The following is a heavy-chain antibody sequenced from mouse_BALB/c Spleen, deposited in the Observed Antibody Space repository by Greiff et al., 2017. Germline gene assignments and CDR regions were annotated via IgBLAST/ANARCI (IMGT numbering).Heavy chain of an antibody. Sequence: EVKLQQSGAELVKPGASVKLSCTASGFNIKDTYMHWVKQRPEQGLEWIGRIDPANGNTKYDPKFQGKATITADTSSNTAYLQLSSLTSEDTAVYYCSITTATSYAMDYWGQGTSVTVSS. CDR3: SITTATSYAMDY. CDR1: GFNIKDTY. D-gene: IGHD1-2*01. J-gene: IGHJ4*01. V-gene: IGHV14-3*02. CDR2: IDPANGNT.